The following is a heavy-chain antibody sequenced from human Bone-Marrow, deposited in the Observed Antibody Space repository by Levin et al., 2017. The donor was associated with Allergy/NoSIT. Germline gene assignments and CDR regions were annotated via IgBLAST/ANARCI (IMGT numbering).Heavy chain of an antibody. Sequence: SVKVSCKASGGTFSSYAISWVRQAPGQGLEWMGGIIPIFGTANYAQKFQGRVTITADESTSTAYMELSSLRSEDTAVYYCARDGGSGTYQRLDYWGQGTLVTVSS. D-gene: IGHD3-10*01. CDR3: ARDGGSGTYQRLDY. J-gene: IGHJ4*02. CDR2: IIPIFGTA. CDR1: GGTFSSYA. V-gene: IGHV1-69*13.